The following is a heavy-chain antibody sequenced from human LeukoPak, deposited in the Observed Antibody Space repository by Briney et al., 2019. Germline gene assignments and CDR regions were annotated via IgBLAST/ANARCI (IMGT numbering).Heavy chain of an antibody. CDR2: INHSGST. D-gene: IGHD5-12*01. J-gene: IGHJ4*02. CDR3: ARERGYSGYDGGIDY. Sequence: PSETLSLTCAVHGGSFSGDYWSWIRQPPGKGLEWIGEINHSGSTNYNPSLKSRVTISVDTSKNQFSLKLSSVTAADTAVYYCARERGYSGYDGGIDYWGQGTLVTVSS. CDR1: GGSFSGDY. V-gene: IGHV4-34*01.